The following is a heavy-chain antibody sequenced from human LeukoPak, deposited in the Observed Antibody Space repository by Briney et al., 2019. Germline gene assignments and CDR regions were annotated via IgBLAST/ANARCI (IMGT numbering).Heavy chain of an antibody. CDR3: AGPRSSFFDY. CDR1: GFTFGSYA. Sequence: GGSLRLSCAASGFTFGSYALIWVRQAPGKGLEWVAGITGSGGSTQHADSVKGRFTISRDNSKNTLYLQMGSLRAEDTAVYFCAGPRSSFFDYWGQGTLVTVSS. D-gene: IGHD1-26*01. CDR2: ITGSGGST. J-gene: IGHJ4*02. V-gene: IGHV3-23*01.